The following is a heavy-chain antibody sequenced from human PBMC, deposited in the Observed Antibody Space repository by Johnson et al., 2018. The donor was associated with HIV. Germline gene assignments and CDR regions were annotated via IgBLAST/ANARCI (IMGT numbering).Heavy chain of an antibody. J-gene: IGHJ3*02. CDR2: IRYDGSNE. Sequence: VQLVESGGGVVQPGGSLRLSCAASGFTFSRYGMHWVRQAPGKGLEWVAFIRYDGSNEYYADPVKGRFTISRDTSKNSLDLQMNSLRAEDTAVYYCAKDRPRCGSSGMGGAFDIWGQGTMVTVSS. D-gene: IGHD5-12*01. CDR3: AKDRPRCGSSGMGGAFDI. V-gene: IGHV3-30*02. CDR1: GFTFSRYG.